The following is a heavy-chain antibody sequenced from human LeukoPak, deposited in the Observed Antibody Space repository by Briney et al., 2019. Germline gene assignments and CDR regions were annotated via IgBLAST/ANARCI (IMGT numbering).Heavy chain of an antibody. CDR2: VYTSGIT. CDR3: ARHNGFDRGYFDYMDV. Sequence: SEALSLTCTVSGGFINSYYWSWMRQPAGKGLEWIGRVYTSGITNYNPSLKSRITMSVDTSKNQFSLKLTSVTAADTAVYYCARHNGFDRGYFDYMDVWGKGTTVTVSS. J-gene: IGHJ6*03. V-gene: IGHV4-4*07. CDR1: GGFINSYY. D-gene: IGHD3-9*01.